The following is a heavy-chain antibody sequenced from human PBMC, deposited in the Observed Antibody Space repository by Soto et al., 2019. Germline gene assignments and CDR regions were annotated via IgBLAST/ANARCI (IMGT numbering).Heavy chain of an antibody. CDR1: GFTFSRYG. CDR3: TRWDGSASSVRFDP. V-gene: IGHV3-33*01. Sequence: QAQLVESGGGVVQPGTSLTLSCAASGFTFSRYGMNWVRQAPGKGQEWLAVIWYDGNNKYYADSVKGRFTISRDNSENIVFLQMNSLRVDDTAVYYCTRWDGSASSVRFDPWGQGTLVTVSS. J-gene: IGHJ5*02. CDR2: IWYDGNNK. D-gene: IGHD1-26*01.